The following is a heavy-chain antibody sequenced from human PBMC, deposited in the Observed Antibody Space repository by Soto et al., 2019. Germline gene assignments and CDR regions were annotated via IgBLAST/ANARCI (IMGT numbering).Heavy chain of an antibody. V-gene: IGHV4-4*07. J-gene: IGHJ5*02. CDR2: IYATGTT. Sequence: SETLSLTCTVYGASISGFYWSWIRKSAGKGLEWIGRIYATGTTDYNPSLKSRVMMSVDTSKKQFSLKLRSVTAADTAVYYCVRDGTKTLRDWFDPWGQGISVTVSS. CDR1: GASISGFY. CDR3: VRDGTKTLRDWFDP. D-gene: IGHD1-1*01.